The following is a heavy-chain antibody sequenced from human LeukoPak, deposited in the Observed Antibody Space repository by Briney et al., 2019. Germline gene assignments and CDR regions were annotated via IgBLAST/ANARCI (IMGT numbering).Heavy chain of an antibody. CDR1: GYSFTNYW. CDR3: ARHGDPTTVTTWYFDL. J-gene: IGHJ2*01. V-gene: IGHV5-51*01. CDR2: IYPGDSDT. Sequence: GESLKISCKGSGYSFTNYWIGWVRQMPGKGLEWMGIIYPGDSDTRYSPSFQGQVTISADKSISTAYLQWSSLKASDTAMYYCARHGDPTTVTTWYFDLWGRGTLVTVSS. D-gene: IGHD4-11*01.